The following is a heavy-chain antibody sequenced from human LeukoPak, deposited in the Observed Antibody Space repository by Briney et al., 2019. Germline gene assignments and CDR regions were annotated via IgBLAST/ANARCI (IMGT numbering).Heavy chain of an antibody. Sequence: GGSLRLSCAASGFTFSSYAMSWVRQAPGKGLEWVSGISGSGSNTYSADSVKGRFTISRDNSKNTLYLQMNSLRAEDTAVYYCAKSPYSGASEGFDYWGQGTLVTVSS. D-gene: IGHD2-15*01. J-gene: IGHJ4*02. V-gene: IGHV3-23*01. CDR2: ISGSGSNT. CDR1: GFTFSSYA. CDR3: AKSPYSGASEGFDY.